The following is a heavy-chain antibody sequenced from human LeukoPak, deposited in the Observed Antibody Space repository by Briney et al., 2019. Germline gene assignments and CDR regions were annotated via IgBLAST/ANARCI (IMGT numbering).Heavy chain of an antibody. V-gene: IGHV3-49*04. J-gene: IGHJ6*03. CDR1: GFTFGDYA. Sequence: PGGSLRLSCAASGFTFGDYAMSWVRQAPGKGREWGGFIRTEAYDGATDYGASGKGRFTIARDDSKYIAYLQMTSLNTEDTAVYYCTRTFGYYYFYMDVWGKGTTVIVSS. CDR2: IRTEAYDGAT. D-gene: IGHD3-16*01. CDR3: TRTFGYYYFYMDV.